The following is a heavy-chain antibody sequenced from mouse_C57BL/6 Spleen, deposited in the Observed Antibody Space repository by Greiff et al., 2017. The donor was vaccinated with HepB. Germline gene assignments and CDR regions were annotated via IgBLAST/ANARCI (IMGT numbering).Heavy chain of an antibody. V-gene: IGHV1-62-2*01. CDR3: ARHEEGLLYFDY. CDR1: GYTFTEYT. Sequence: VKLMESGAELVKPGASVKLSCKASGYTFTEYTIHWVKQRSGQGLEWIGWFYPGSGSIKYNEKFKVKATLTADKSSSTVYMELSRLTSEDSAVYFCARHEEGLLYFDYWGQGTTLTVSS. CDR2: FYPGSGSI. J-gene: IGHJ2*01.